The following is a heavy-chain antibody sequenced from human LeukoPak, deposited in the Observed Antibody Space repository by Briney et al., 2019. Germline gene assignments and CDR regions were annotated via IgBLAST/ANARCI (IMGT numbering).Heavy chain of an antibody. D-gene: IGHD3-22*01. V-gene: IGHV3-53*01. Sequence: GGSLRLSCAASGFTVSSNYMSWVRQAPGKGLEWVSVIYSGGSTYYADSVKGRFTISRDNSKNTLYLQMNSLRAEDTAVYYCAKSTYYYDTFVNAFDFWGQGTVVTVSS. CDR2: IYSGGST. J-gene: IGHJ3*01. CDR1: GFTVSSNY. CDR3: AKSTYYYDTFVNAFDF.